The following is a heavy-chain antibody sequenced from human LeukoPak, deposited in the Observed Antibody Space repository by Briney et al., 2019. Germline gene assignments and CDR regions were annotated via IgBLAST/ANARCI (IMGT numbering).Heavy chain of an antibody. D-gene: IGHD5-24*01. Sequence: KPSETLSLTCTVSGGSISSGGYYWSWIRQHPGKGLEWIGYIYYSGSTYYNPSLKSRLTISVDTSKNQFSLKLSSVTAADTAVYYCASTYNYRGWFDPWGQGTLVTVSS. CDR3: ASTYNYRGWFDP. V-gene: IGHV4-31*03. J-gene: IGHJ5*02. CDR1: GGSISSGGYY. CDR2: IYYSGST.